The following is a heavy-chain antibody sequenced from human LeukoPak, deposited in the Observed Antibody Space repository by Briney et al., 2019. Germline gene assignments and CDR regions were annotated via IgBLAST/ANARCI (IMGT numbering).Heavy chain of an antibody. CDR2: ISAYNGNT. CDR1: GYTFTSYG. D-gene: IGHD3-10*01. Sequence: GASVKVSCKASGYTFTSYGISWVRQAPGQGLEWMGWISAYNGNTNYAQKLQGRVTMTTDTSTSTAYMELRSLRSDDTAVYYCARVPHYYGSGSSGSDYWGQGTLVTASS. J-gene: IGHJ4*02. CDR3: ARVPHYYGSGSSGSDY. V-gene: IGHV1-18*01.